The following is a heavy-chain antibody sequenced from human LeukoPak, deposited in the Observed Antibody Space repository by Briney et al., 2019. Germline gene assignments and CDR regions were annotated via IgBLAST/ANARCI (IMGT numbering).Heavy chain of an antibody. CDR1: GYTFSSYD. CDR2: MNPNSGDT. V-gene: IGHV1-8*01. J-gene: IGHJ3*02. Sequence: ASVKVSCKASGYTFSSYDINWVRQATGQGLEWMGWMNPNSGDTGYAQKLQSRVTMTTDTSTSTAYMELRSLRSDDTAVYYCARDQAYSSGWYQARAFDIWGQGTMVTVSS. D-gene: IGHD6-19*01. CDR3: ARDQAYSSGWYQARAFDI.